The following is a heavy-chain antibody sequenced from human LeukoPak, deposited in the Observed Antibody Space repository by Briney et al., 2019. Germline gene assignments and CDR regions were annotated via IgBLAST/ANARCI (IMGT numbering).Heavy chain of an antibody. D-gene: IGHD7-27*01. J-gene: IGHJ3*02. V-gene: IGHV3-7*01. CDR2: IQQDGSEK. Sequence: GGSLRLSCAASGFTFSNYWMSWVRQAPGKGLEWVANIQQDGSEKYYVDSVKGRFTISRDNAKNFLFLQMNSLRAEDAAVYYCAGRATNWGSAFDIWGQGTMVTVSS. CDR1: GFTFSNYW. CDR3: AGRATNWGSAFDI.